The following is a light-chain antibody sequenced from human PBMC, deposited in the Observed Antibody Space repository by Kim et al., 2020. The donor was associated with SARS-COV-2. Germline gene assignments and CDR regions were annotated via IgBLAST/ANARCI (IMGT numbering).Light chain of an antibody. CDR1: QSVATW. CDR3: QQYKSYPLT. J-gene: IGKJ4*01. Sequence: ASIGDRVTITCRASQSVATWLAWYQQKLGKAPKLLIYKATSLESGVPSRFSGRGSGTEYTLTISSLQPDDFATYYCQQYKSYPLTFGGGTKVEIK. V-gene: IGKV1-5*03. CDR2: KAT.